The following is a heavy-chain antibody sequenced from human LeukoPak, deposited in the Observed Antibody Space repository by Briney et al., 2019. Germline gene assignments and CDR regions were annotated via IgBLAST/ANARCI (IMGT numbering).Heavy chain of an antibody. CDR3: ARNPGYSGYDRVFAFDI. V-gene: IGHV4-4*02. Sequence: SETLSLTCAVSGGSISSSNWWSWVRQPPGKGLEWIGEIYHSGSTNYNPSLKSRVTISVDKSKNQFSLKLSSVTAADTAVYYCARNPGYSGYDRVFAFDIWGQGTMVTVSS. J-gene: IGHJ3*02. D-gene: IGHD5-12*01. CDR2: IYHSGST. CDR1: GGSISSSNW.